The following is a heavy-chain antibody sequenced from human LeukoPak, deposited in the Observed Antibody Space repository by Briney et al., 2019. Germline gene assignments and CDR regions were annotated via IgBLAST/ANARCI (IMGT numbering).Heavy chain of an antibody. CDR3: ARDADPYYDFWSGYPEDY. Sequence: GGSLRLSCAASGFTFSSYSMNWVRQAPGKGLEWVSSISSSSSYIYYADSVKDRFTISRDNAKNSLYLQMNSLRAEDTAVYYCARDADPYYDFWSGYPEDYWGQGTLVTVSS. J-gene: IGHJ4*02. CDR1: GFTFSSYS. V-gene: IGHV3-21*01. D-gene: IGHD3-3*01. CDR2: ISSSSSYI.